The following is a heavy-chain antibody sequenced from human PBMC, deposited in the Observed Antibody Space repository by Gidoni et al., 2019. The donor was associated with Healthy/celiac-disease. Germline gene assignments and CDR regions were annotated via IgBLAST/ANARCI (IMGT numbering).Heavy chain of an antibody. D-gene: IGHD3-22*01. CDR3: ARRKKAAYYYDSSGYYYDY. V-gene: IGHV4-34*01. J-gene: IGHJ4*02. CDR1: GGSFSGYY. CDR2: INHSGST. Sequence: QVQLQQWGAGLLKPSETLSLTCAVYGGSFSGYYWSWIRQPPGKGLEWIGEINHSGSTNYNPSLKSRVTISVDTSKNQFSLKLSSVTAADTAVYYCARRKKAAYYYDSSGYYYDYWGQGTLVTVSS.